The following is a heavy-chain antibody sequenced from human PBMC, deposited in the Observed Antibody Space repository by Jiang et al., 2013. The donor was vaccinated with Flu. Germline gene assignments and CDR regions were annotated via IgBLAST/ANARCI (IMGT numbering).Heavy chain of an antibody. CDR1: GGSITSTNW. CDR2: IYHSGNT. V-gene: IGHV4-4*02. J-gene: IGHJ5*02. Sequence: VKPSGTLSLTCAVSGGSITSTNWWNWVRQPPGKGLEWIGEIYHSGNTNYNSSLKSRVTISVDKSKNQLSLKLTSVTAADTAVYYCARGRRNGYNYTPDNWFDPWGRGTLVTVSS. D-gene: IGHD5-24*01. CDR3: ARGRRNGYNYTPDNWFDP.